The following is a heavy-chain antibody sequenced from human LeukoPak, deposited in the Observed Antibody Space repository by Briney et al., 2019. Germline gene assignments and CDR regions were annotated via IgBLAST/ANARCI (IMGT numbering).Heavy chain of an antibody. CDR3: ARDKPSSYFDY. J-gene: IGHJ4*02. Sequence: SETLSLTCTASGGSVSSYFWTWIRQSAGKGLEWIGRINNSGTPTYNPSLQSRVTMSVATSRKQFSLKVSSVTAADTAVYYCARDKPSSYFDYWGQGTLVTVS. V-gene: IGHV4-4*07. CDR2: INNSGTP. D-gene: IGHD6-13*01. CDR1: GGSVSSYF.